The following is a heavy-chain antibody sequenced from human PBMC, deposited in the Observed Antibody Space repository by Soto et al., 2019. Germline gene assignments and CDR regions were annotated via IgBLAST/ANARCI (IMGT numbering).Heavy chain of an antibody. Sequence: QVQLVESGGVVVQPGRSLRLSCAASGFIFSTSVMHWVRQAPGKGLEWVAVIWYDGSNEYYADSVKGRFTISRDNSKNTLYLQMNSLRAEDTAVYYCARMNWNDADYYGTDVWGQGTTVTVSS. CDR3: ARMNWNDADYYGTDV. CDR1: GFIFSTSV. J-gene: IGHJ6*02. CDR2: IWYDGSNE. V-gene: IGHV3-33*01. D-gene: IGHD1-1*01.